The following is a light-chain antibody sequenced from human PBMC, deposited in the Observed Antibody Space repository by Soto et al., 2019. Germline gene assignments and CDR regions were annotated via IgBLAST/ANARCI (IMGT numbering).Light chain of an antibody. CDR1: SSDVGGYNY. V-gene: IGLV2-8*01. CDR3: SSYAGSSNV. Sequence: QSLLTQPPSASGSPGQSVAISCTGISSDVGGYNYVSWYQQHPGKAPKLMIYEVNKRPSGVPDRFSGSKSGNTASLTVSGLQAEDEADYYCSSYAGSSNVFGTGTKVTVL. CDR2: EVN. J-gene: IGLJ1*01.